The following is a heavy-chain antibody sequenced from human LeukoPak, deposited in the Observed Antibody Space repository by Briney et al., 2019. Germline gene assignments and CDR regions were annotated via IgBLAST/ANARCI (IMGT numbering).Heavy chain of an antibody. CDR2: ISGTGGST. CDR1: GFTFSSYG. CDR3: AKRLGSTSPYYYYMDV. D-gene: IGHD2-2*01. V-gene: IGHV3-23*01. Sequence: GGSLRLSCAASGFTFSSYGMSWVRQAPGKGLEWVSGISGTGGSTYYAESVKGRFTISRDNSKNTLYLQMNSLRVEDTAVYYWAKRLGSTSPYYYYMDVWGKGTTVTVSS. J-gene: IGHJ6*03.